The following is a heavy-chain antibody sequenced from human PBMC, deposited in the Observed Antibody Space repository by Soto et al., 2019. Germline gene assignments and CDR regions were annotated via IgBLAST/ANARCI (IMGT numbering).Heavy chain of an antibody. CDR2: INHSRST. CDR3: ARGLLRYGGGDCSRAFDI. Sequence: PSETLSLTCAVYGGSFSYYYWSWIRQPPGKGLEWIGEINHSRSTNYNPSLKSRVTISVDTSKNQFSLKLSSVTAADTAVYYCARGLLRYGGGDCSRAFDIWGQGTMVTVSS. CDR1: GGSFSYYY. D-gene: IGHD2-21*02. V-gene: IGHV4-34*01. J-gene: IGHJ3*02.